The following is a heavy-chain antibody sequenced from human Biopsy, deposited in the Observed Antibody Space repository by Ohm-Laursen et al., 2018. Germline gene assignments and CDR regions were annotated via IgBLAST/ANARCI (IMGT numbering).Heavy chain of an antibody. D-gene: IGHD2-2*01. CDR1: GYSMSTYY. J-gene: IGHJ5*02. Sequence: SDTLSLTCSVSGYSMSTYYWSWIRQPPGKGLEWIGYIYYSGSTNYNPSLKSRVTMSVDMSKNQFSLKLTSVAAADTAVYYCARHRGGMPSSGNWFDHWGQGTLVTVSS. CDR3: ARHRGGMPSSGNWFDH. CDR2: IYYSGST. V-gene: IGHV4-59*08.